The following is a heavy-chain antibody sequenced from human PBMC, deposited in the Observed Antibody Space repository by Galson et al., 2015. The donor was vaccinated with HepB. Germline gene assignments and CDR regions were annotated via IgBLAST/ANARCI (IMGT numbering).Heavy chain of an antibody. V-gene: IGHV1-69*13. CDR2: IIPIFGTA. J-gene: IGHJ3*02. Sequence: SVKVSCKASGGTFSSYAISWVRQAPGQGLEWMGGIIPIFGTANYAQKFQGRVTITADESTSTAYMELSSLRSEDTAVYYCARDPPPSLYCSSTSCNRHDAFDIWGQGTMVTVSS. CDR3: ARDPPPSLYCSSTSCNRHDAFDI. D-gene: IGHD2-2*01. CDR1: GGTFSSYA.